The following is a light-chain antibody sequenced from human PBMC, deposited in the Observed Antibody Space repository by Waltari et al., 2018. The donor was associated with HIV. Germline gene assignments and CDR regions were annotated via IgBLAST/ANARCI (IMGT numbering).Light chain of an antibody. CDR2: WAS. J-gene: IGKJ4*01. Sequence: DIVMTQSPDPLPVSLGERAPINCTSSRSILYSSDNRNYLAWYQQKPRQPPKLLISWASTRESGVPDRFSGSGSGTDFTLTITRLQAEDVAVYHCQQYFRIPPTFGGGTKVQIK. CDR3: QQYFRIPPT. V-gene: IGKV4-1*01. CDR1: RSILYSSDNRNY.